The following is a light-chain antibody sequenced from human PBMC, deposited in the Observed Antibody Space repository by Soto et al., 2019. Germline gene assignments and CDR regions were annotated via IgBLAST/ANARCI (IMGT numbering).Light chain of an antibody. V-gene: IGLV2-14*01. Sequence: QSALTQPASASGSPGQSITISCTGTSSDVGGYNYVSWYQEHPGKAPKLMIYDVSNRPSGVSNRFSGSKSGNTASLTISGLQAEDEADYYCSAYAAGSTYVFGTGTKLTVL. CDR1: SSDVGGYNY. CDR2: DVS. J-gene: IGLJ1*01. CDR3: SAYAAGSTYV.